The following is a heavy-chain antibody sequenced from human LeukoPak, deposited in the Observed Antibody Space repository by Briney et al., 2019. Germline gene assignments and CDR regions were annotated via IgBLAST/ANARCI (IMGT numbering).Heavy chain of an antibody. D-gene: IGHD1-26*01. CDR1: GFTFSSYG. Sequence: GGSLRLSCAASGFTFSSYGMHWVRQAPGKGLEWVSSISASAAMTYYADSVKGRFTVSRDNSNNRLYLHMSGLTAADTAVYYCAKDRSIGTYYTFDHWGQGSLVTVSS. V-gene: IGHV3-23*01. J-gene: IGHJ4*02. CDR3: AKDRSIGTYYTFDH. CDR2: ISASAAMT.